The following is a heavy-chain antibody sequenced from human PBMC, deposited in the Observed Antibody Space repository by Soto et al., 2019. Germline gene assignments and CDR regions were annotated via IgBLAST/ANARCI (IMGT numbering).Heavy chain of an antibody. CDR3: ARDVFQFLEWLLSEPHNWFDP. D-gene: IGHD3-3*01. CDR2: INPNSGGT. J-gene: IGHJ5*02. Sequence: ASVKVSCKASGYTFTGYYMHWVRQAPGQGLEWMGWINPNSGGTNYAQKFQGRVTMTRDTSISTACMELSRLRSDDTAVYYCARDVFQFLEWLLSEPHNWFDPWGQGTLVTVSS. CDR1: GYTFTGYY. V-gene: IGHV1-2*02.